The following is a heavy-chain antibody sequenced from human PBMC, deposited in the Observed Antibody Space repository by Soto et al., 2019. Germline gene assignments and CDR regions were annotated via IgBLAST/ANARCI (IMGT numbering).Heavy chain of an antibody. CDR2: FDPEDGET. J-gene: IGHJ6*03. D-gene: IGHD3-9*01. CDR3: ATAYYDILTGYRGYYYYMDV. Sequence: ASVKVSCKVSGYTLTELSMHWVRQAPGKGLEWMGGFDPEDGETIYAQKFQGRVTMTEDTSTDTAYMELSSLRSEDTAVYYCATAYYDILTGYRGYYYYMDVWGKGTTGTVSS. V-gene: IGHV1-24*01. CDR1: GYTLTELS.